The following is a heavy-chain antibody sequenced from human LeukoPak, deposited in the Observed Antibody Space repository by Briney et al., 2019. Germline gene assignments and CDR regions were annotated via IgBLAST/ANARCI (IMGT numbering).Heavy chain of an antibody. CDR3: STSRPDRFIDS. CDR1: GFNFNDYD. J-gene: IGHJ4*02. D-gene: IGHD1-14*01. Sequence: GGSERLSCAASGFNFNDYDINWVRQVPGKGLEWVSGINWNSVHIGYADSVKGRFTISRDNAQKAVHLQIFSLRPEDTAIYYCSTSRPDRFIDSWGQGTLVTVST. CDR2: INWNSVHI. V-gene: IGHV3-9*01.